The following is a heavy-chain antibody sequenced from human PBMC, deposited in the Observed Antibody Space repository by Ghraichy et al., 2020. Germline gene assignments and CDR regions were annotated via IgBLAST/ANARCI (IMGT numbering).Heavy chain of an antibody. D-gene: IGHD2-15*01. Sequence: GESLNISCAASRFTFSTYSMNWVRQSPGKGLEWLSYISSNSVTMYYADSVKGRFTISRDNAKNSLYLQMNSLRDEDTAVYYCARDTRSLFDYWGQGTPVTRSS. CDR1: RFTFSTYS. V-gene: IGHV3-48*02. J-gene: IGHJ4*02. CDR2: ISSNSVTM. CDR3: ARDTRSLFDY.